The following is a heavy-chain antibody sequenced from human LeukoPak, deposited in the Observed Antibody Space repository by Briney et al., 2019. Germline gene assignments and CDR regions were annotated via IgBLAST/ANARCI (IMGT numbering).Heavy chain of an antibody. CDR1: GGSINNYY. CDR3: ARHASILPYYFDY. V-gene: IGHV4-59*08. Sequence: SETLSLTCTVYGGSINNYYWSWIRQPPGKGLEWIGYIYYSGSTNYNPSLKSRVTISVDTSKNQFSLKLSSVTAADTAVYYCARHASILPYYFDYWGQGTLVTVSS. J-gene: IGHJ4*02. CDR2: IYYSGST. D-gene: IGHD2/OR15-2a*01.